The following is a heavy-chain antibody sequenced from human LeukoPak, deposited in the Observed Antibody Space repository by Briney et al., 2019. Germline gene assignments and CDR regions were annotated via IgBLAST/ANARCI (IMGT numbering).Heavy chain of an antibody. V-gene: IGHV5-51*01. J-gene: IGHJ4*02. CDR3: ARHRDDYGGNRGDYFDY. CDR1: GYRFTSYW. CDR2: IYPGNSDT. D-gene: IGHD4-23*01. Sequence: GESLKISCKGSGYRFTSYWIGWVGQMPGKGLEWMGIIYPGNSDTRYSPSFQGQVTISADKSISTAYLQWSSLKASDTAMYYCARHRDDYGGNRGDYFDYWGQGTLVTVSS.